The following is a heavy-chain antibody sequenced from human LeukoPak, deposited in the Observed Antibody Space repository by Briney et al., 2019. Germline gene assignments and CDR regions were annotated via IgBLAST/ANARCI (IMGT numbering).Heavy chain of an antibody. V-gene: IGHV3-23*01. CDR2: ISGSGGST. CDR3: AKDRLWGSRSHNIDY. CDR1: GFTFSSYA. Sequence: GGSLRLSCVASGFTFSSYAMSWVRQAPGNGLEWVSAISGSGGSTYYADSVKGRFTISRDNSKNTLYLQMNSLRAEDTAVYYCAKDRLWGSRSHNIDYWGQGTLVTVSS. D-gene: IGHD1-26*01. J-gene: IGHJ4*02.